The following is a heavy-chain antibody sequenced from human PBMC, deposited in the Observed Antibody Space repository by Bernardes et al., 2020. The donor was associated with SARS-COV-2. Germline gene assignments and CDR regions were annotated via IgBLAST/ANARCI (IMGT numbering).Heavy chain of an antibody. D-gene: IGHD5-12*01. CDR3: ARDVVNVVATTNDLNGPGPANDVLDI. V-gene: IGHV3-74*01. CDR1: GFTFTNYW. J-gene: IGHJ3*02. CDR2: INSDGSLT. Sequence: GGSLRLSCAASGFTFTNYWMHWVRQVPGKGLVWVSRINSDGSLTNYADSVKGRFTISRDNAKNTVYLQMNSLRAEDTAVYYCARDVVNVVATTNDLNGPGPANDVLDIWGQGTMVTVSS.